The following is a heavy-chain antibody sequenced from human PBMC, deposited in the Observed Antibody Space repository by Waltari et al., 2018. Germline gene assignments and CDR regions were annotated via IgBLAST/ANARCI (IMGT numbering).Heavy chain of an antibody. D-gene: IGHD3-16*01. CDR3: ARVTILGGSLPGGDY. Sequence: QVQLQESGPGLVKPSQTLSLTCTVSGGSISSGDYYWSWIRQPPGKGLEWIGYIYYSGSTYYNPSLKSRVTISVDTSKNQFSLKLSSVTAADTAVYYCARVTILGGSLPGGDYWGQGTLVTVSS. V-gene: IGHV4-30-4*08. CDR1: GGSISSGDYY. CDR2: IYYSGST. J-gene: IGHJ4*02.